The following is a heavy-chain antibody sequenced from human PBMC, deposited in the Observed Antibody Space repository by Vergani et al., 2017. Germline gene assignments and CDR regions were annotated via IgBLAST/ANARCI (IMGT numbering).Heavy chain of an antibody. V-gene: IGHV3-30*18. D-gene: IGHD3-10*01. CDR3: AKDVPVFYYGPHLPAFDP. J-gene: IGHJ5*02. CDR2: ISYDGSNK. CDR1: GFTFSSYG. Sequence: QVQLVESGGGVVQPGRSLRLSCAASGFTFSSYGMHWVRQAPGKGLEWVAVISYDGSNKYYADSVKGRFTISRDNSKNTLYLQMNSLRAEDTAVYYCAKDVPVFYYGPHLPAFDPWGQGTLVTVSS.